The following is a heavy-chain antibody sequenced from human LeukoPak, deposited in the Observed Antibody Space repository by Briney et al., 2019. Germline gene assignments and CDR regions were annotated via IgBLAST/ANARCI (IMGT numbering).Heavy chain of an antibody. V-gene: IGHV3-23*01. Sequence: GGSLRLSYAASGFHFSSYAMSWVGEAPGKGLECVSAISGSSGSTYYGVSVKGRFTISRDNSKNTQYLQMNSLRAEDTAVYYCAWSSSFGFDYWGQGTLVTVSS. CDR2: ISGSSGST. CDR1: GFHFSSYA. D-gene: IGHD6-6*01. CDR3: AWSSSFGFDY. J-gene: IGHJ4*02.